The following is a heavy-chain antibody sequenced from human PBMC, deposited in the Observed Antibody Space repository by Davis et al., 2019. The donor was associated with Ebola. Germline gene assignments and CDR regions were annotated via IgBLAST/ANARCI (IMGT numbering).Heavy chain of an antibody. CDR3: AKDRAARIFGVARY. CDR2: ISYDGSNK. J-gene: IGHJ4*02. CDR1: GFTFNTYG. V-gene: IGHV3-30*12. Sequence: GESLKISCVASGFTFNTYGMHWVRQAPGKGLEWVAVISYDGSNKYYADSVKGRFTISRDNSKNTLYLQMNSLRAEDTAVYYCAKDRAARIFGVARYWGQGTLVTVSS. D-gene: IGHD3-3*01.